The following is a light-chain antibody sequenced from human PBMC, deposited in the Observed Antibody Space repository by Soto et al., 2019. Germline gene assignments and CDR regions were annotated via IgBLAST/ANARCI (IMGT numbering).Light chain of an antibody. CDR3: QTWGTGIQV. CDR2: LDGDGSH. J-gene: IGLJ2*01. V-gene: IGLV4-69*01. Sequence: QSVLTQSPSASASLGASVKLTCTLSSGHYSYAIAWHQQQPQKGPRFLMRLDGDGSHTKGDGIPDRFSGFSSGAERYLTISSLQSGDEAEYFCQTWGTGIQVFGGGTKLTVL. CDR1: SGHYSYA.